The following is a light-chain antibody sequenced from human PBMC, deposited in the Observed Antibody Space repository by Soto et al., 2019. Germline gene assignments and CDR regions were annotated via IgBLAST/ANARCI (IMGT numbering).Light chain of an antibody. Sequence: QSALTQPASVSGSPGQSITISCSGPSSDIGGYNYVCWYQQHPGKAPKLMIYEVGNRPSGVSSRFSGSKSGNTASLTISGLQTEDEAYYYCSSYTSRNTLVYGTGTKVTVL. J-gene: IGLJ1*01. CDR2: EVG. CDR1: SSDIGGYNY. V-gene: IGLV2-14*01. CDR3: SSYTSRNTLV.